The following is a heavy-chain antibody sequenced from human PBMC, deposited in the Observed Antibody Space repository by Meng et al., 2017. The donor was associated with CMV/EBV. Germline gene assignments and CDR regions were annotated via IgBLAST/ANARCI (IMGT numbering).Heavy chain of an antibody. CDR1: GYTITDYY. J-gene: IGHJ4*01. D-gene: IGHD6-19*01. Sequence: QVQLVQPGAVRKKPAASVKVSCKASGYTITDYYIPWVRQAPGQGFQWMGWINPNDDTNYAQNFQGRVTMTRDMSINTIYMELSRLTSEDTAVYYCARSSGWSRFDYWGHGTLVTVSS. CDR2: INPNDDT. V-gene: IGHV1-2*02. CDR3: ARSSGWSRFDY.